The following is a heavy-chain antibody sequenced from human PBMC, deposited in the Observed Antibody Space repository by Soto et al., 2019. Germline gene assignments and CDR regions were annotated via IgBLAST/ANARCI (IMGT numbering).Heavy chain of an antibody. Sequence: ASVKVSCKVSGYTLTELSMHWVRQAPGKGLEWMGGFDPEDGETIYAQKFQGRVTMTEDTSTDTAYMELSSLRSEDTAVYYCATENSYKYYYDSSGYHYWGQVYLVTVS. CDR2: FDPEDGET. D-gene: IGHD3-22*01. CDR3: ATENSYKYYYDSSGYHY. V-gene: IGHV1-24*01. CDR1: GYTLTELS. J-gene: IGHJ4*02.